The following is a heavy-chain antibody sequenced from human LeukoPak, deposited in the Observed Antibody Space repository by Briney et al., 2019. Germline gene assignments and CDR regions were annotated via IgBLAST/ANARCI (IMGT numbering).Heavy chain of an antibody. Sequence: SETLSLTCTVSGGSVSSGGYYWSWIRQPPGKGLEWVGYIYYSGRTNYNPSLKSRVTISLGPSENQFSLRLSSVTAADTAVYFCARAGTPEAGTIQDSWGQGALVTVSS. V-gene: IGHV4-61*08. CDR3: ARAGTPEAGTIQDS. CDR2: IYYSGRT. D-gene: IGHD6-13*01. J-gene: IGHJ5*02. CDR1: GGSVSSGGYY.